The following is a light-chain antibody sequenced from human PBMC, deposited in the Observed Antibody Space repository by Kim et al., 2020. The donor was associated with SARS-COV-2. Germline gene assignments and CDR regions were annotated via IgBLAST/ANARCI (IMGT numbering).Light chain of an antibody. J-gene: IGKJ5*01. CDR2: ATS. CDR3: QQYDTYPPT. Sequence: DIQMTQSPSSLSAFVGDRVTITCRASQTINNWVGWYKQKPGKAPKSLVYATSTLQSGVPSRFSGSKSGTDFTLTINNLQPEDFATYYCQQYDTYPPTFGQGTRLEIK. CDR1: QTINNW. V-gene: IGKV1D-16*01.